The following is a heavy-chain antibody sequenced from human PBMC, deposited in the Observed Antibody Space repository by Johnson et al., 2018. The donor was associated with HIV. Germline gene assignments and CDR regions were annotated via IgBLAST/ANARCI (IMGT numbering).Heavy chain of an antibody. CDR1: GFTFSAYG. J-gene: IGHJ3*02. V-gene: IGHV3-33*01. CDR3: ARGGQLPALDGFDI. CDR2: IWHDGNDK. D-gene: IGHD6-6*01. Sequence: QVQLVESGGGLVQPGGSLRLSCSASGFTFSAYGMHWVRQAPGKGLEWVALIWHDGNDKYYADSVTGRFTISRDNSKNSLNLQMNSLRAEDTAVYYCARGGQLPALDGFDIWGQGTMVTVSS.